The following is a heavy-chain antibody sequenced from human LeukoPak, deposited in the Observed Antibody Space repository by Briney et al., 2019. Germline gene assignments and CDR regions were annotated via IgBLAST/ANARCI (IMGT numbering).Heavy chain of an antibody. J-gene: IGHJ4*02. CDR1: GFTFDDYA. CDR3: AKDIGGYGILVGEFDY. CDR2: ISWNSGSI. V-gene: IGHV3-9*01. D-gene: IGHD5-12*01. Sequence: PGRSLRLSCAASGFTFDDYAMHWVRQAPGEGLEWVSGISWNSGSIGYADSVKGRFTISRDNAKNSLYPQMNSLRAEDTALYYCAKDIGGYGILVGEFDYWGQGTLVTVSS.